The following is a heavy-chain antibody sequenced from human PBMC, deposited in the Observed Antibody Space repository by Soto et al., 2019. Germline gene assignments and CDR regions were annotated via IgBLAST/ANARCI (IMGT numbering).Heavy chain of an antibody. D-gene: IGHD2-15*01. CDR1: GGSISSGGYS. J-gene: IGHJ4*02. V-gene: IGHV4-30-2*01. Sequence: SETLSLTCAVSGGSISSGGYSWSWIRQPPGKGLEWIGYIYHSGSTYYNPSLKSRVTISVDRSKNQFSLKLSSVTAADTAVYYCAIVRYCSGGSCHTPPVGFDYWGQGTLVTVSS. CDR2: IYHSGST. CDR3: AIVRYCSGGSCHTPPVGFDY.